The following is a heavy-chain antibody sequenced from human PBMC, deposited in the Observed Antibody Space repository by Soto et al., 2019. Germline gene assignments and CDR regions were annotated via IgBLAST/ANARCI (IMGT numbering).Heavy chain of an antibody. CDR1: GFSLSTSGEG. CDR3: AHFNGDASTFDY. CDR2: IYWDDDK. D-gene: IGHD4-17*01. Sequence: QITLKESGPTLVKPAETLTLTCTFSGFSLSTSGEGVGWIRQPPGKALEWLALIYWDDDKRYSPSLKSRLTITKDTSKNQVVLTMTNMDPVDTATYYCAHFNGDASTFDYWGQGTLVTVSS. V-gene: IGHV2-5*02. J-gene: IGHJ4*02.